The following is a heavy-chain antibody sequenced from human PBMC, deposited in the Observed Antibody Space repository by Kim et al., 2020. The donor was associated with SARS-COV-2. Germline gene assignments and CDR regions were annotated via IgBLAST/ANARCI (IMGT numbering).Heavy chain of an antibody. Sequence: ASVKVSCKASGYTFTSYAMHWVRQAPGQRLEWMGWINAGNGNTKYSQKFQGRVTITRDTSASTAYMELSSLRSEDTAVYYCARAQQQLVYPRYFDYWGQGTLVTVSS. CDR2: INAGNGNT. D-gene: IGHD6-13*01. CDR1: GYTFTSYA. CDR3: ARAQQQLVYPRYFDY. V-gene: IGHV1-3*01. J-gene: IGHJ4*02.